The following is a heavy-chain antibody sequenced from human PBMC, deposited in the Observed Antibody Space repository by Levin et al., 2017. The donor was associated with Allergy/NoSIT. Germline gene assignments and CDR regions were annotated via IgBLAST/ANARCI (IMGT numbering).Heavy chain of an antibody. V-gene: IGHV2-5*02. D-gene: IGHD3-22*01. J-gene: IGHJ5*02. CDR1: GFSLSTSGVG. CDR2: ISWDDDK. Sequence: SGPTLVKPTQTLTLTCTFSGFSLSTSGVGVGWIRQPPGKALEWLALISWDDDKRYSPSLKSRLTITKDTSKNQVVLTMTNMDPVDTATYYCAHSPPNPMVVARNWFDPWGQGTLVTVSS. CDR3: AHSPPNPMVVARNWFDP.